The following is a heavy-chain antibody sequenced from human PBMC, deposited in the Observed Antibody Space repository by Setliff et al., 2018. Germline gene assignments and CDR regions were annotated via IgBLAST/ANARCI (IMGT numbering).Heavy chain of an antibody. Sequence: SETLSLTCTVSGGSISSSSYYWGWIRQPPGKGLGWIGSIYYSGSTYYNPSLKSRVTISVDTSKKQFSLKLSSVTAADTAVYYCARGPYNIYDRSGYGFTNWFDPWGQGILVTVSS. CDR3: ARGPYNIYDRSGYGFTNWFDP. D-gene: IGHD3-22*01. CDR2: IYYSGST. V-gene: IGHV4-39*07. J-gene: IGHJ5*02. CDR1: GGSISSSSYY.